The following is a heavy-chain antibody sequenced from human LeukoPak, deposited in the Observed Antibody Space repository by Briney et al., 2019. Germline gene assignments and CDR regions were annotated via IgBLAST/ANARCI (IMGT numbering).Heavy chain of an antibody. CDR1: GFTFSSYA. J-gene: IGHJ4*02. D-gene: IGHD3-10*01. CDR3: AKGLTMVRGVMFDY. V-gene: IGHV3-23*01. Sequence: PGGSLRLSCAASGFTFSSYAMSWVRQAPGKGLEWVSAISGSGGSTYYADCVKGRFTISRDNSKNTLYLQMNSLRAEDTAVYYCAKGLTMVRGVMFDYWGQGTLVTVSS. CDR2: ISGSGGST.